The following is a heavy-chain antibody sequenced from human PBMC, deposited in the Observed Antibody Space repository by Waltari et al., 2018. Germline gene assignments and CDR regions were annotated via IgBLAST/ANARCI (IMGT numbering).Heavy chain of an antibody. V-gene: IGHV4-34*01. CDR3: ARDRTPSRSLVWGDGMDV. J-gene: IGHJ6*02. CDR2: INHSGST. D-gene: IGHD7-27*01. CDR1: GGSFSGYY. Sequence: QVQLQQWGAGLLKPSETLSLTCAVYGGSFSGYYWSWIRQPPGKGLEWIGEINHSGSTNYNPSLKSRVTISVDTSKKQFSLKLSSVTAADTAVYYCARDRTPSRSLVWGDGMDVWGQGTTVTVSS.